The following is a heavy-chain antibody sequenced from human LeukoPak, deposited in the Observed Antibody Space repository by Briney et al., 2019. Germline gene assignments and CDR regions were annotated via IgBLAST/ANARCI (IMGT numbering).Heavy chain of an antibody. D-gene: IGHD3-16*02. J-gene: IGHJ4*02. CDR3: ARTGGGLYDCVWGSYRPARY. V-gene: IGHV3-7*01. Sequence: GGSLRLSCAASGFTFSSYWMSWVRQAPGKGLEWVAKIKQDGSEKYYVDSVKGRFTISRDNAKNTLYLQMNSLRAEDTAVYYCARTGGGLYDCVWGSYRPARYWGQGTLVTVSS. CDR1: GFTFSSYW. CDR2: IKQDGSEK.